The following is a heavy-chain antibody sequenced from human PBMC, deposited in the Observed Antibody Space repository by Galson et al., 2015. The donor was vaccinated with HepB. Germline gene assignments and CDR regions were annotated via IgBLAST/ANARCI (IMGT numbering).Heavy chain of an antibody. CDR3: ARDGSDWNSLGGAFDI. CDR1: GGSISSSNW. J-gene: IGHJ3*02. Sequence: SETLSLTCAVSGGSISSSNWWSWVRQPPGKGLEWIGEIYHSGSTNYNPSLKSRVTISVDKSKNQFSLKLSSVTAADTAVYYCARDGSDWNSLGGAFDIWGQGTMVTVSS. V-gene: IGHV4-4*02. D-gene: IGHD1-7*01. CDR2: IYHSGST.